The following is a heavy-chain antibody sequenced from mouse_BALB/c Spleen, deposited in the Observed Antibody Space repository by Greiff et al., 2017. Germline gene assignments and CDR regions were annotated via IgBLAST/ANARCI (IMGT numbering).Heavy chain of an antibody. Sequence: QVQLQQSGPELVKPGASVKISCKASGYAFSSSWMNWVKQRPGQGLEWIGRIYPGDGDTNYNGKFKGKATLTADKSSSTAYMQLSSLTSVDSAVYFCARTGVFAYWGQGTLVTVSA. CDR3: ARTGVFAY. V-gene: IGHV1-82*01. J-gene: IGHJ3*01. D-gene: IGHD4-1*01. CDR2: IYPGDGDT. CDR1: GYAFSSSW.